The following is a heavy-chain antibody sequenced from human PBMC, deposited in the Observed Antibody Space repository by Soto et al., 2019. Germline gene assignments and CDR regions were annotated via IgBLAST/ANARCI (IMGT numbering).Heavy chain of an antibody. CDR1: GFTFSSYG. V-gene: IGHV3-30*18. CDR3: AKGSLGIAHY. D-gene: IGHD7-27*01. CDR2: ISYDGSNK. J-gene: IGHJ4*02. Sequence: ESGGGVVQPGRSLRLSCAASGFTFSSYGMHWVRQAPGKGLEWVAVISYDGSNKYYADSVKGRFTISRDNSKNTLYLQMNSLRAEDTAVYYCAKGSLGIAHYWGQGTLVTVSS.